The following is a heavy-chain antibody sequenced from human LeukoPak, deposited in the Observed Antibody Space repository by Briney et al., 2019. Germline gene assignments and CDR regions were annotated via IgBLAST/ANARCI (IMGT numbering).Heavy chain of an antibody. CDR3: TRGSSNACDI. V-gene: IGHV3-7*05. Sequence: PGGSLRLSCTASGFTFSSYWMNWVRQAPGKGLQWVGNIKEDGSDKYYVDSVKGRFTISRDNAKNSLYLQMNSLRAEDTAVYYCTRGSSNACDIWGQGTMVAVSS. CDR2: IKEDGSDK. J-gene: IGHJ3*02. D-gene: IGHD3-10*01. CDR1: GFTFSSYW.